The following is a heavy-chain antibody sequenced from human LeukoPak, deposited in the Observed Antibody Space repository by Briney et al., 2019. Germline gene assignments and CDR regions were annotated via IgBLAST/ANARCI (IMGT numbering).Heavy chain of an antibody. CDR3: ARDPGGIAVAGTSNWFDP. CDR2: IYSSGNT. CDR1: GGSISSYY. V-gene: IGHV4-4*07. D-gene: IGHD6-19*01. Sequence: PSETLSLTCTVSGGSISSYYWSWIRQPAGKGLEWIGRIYSSGNTNYNPSLKSRVTISVDTSKNQFSLKLSSVTAADTAVYYCARDPGGIAVAGTSNWFDPWGQGTLVTVSS. J-gene: IGHJ5*02.